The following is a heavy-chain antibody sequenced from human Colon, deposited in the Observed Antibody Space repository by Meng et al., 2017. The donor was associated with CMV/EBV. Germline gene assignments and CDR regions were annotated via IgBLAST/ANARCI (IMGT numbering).Heavy chain of an antibody. CDR3: ARDRPYAYYYFGLDV. D-gene: IGHD2-2*01. V-gene: IGHV4-59*01. Sequence: SETLSLTCTVSGGTISGNYWTWIRQSPGTGLEWIGYIYDSRTTNYSPSLKRRVTMSLDTSKNQFSLKLSSVTAADSAVYYCARDRPYAYYYFGLDVWGPGTTVTVSS. CDR1: GGTISGNY. CDR2: IYDSRTT. J-gene: IGHJ6*02.